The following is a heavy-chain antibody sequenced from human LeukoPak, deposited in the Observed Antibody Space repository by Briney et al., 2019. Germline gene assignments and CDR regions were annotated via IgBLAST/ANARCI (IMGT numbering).Heavy chain of an antibody. Sequence: PGGSLRLSCAASGFTLSSYAMSWVRQAPGKGLEWVSAISGSGGSTYYADSVKGRFTISRDNSKNTLYLQMNSLRAEDTAVYYCAKRALLGFGELYYFDYWGQGTLVTVSS. CDR1: GFTLSSYA. D-gene: IGHD3-10*01. CDR3: AKRALLGFGELYYFDY. V-gene: IGHV3-23*01. CDR2: ISGSGGST. J-gene: IGHJ4*02.